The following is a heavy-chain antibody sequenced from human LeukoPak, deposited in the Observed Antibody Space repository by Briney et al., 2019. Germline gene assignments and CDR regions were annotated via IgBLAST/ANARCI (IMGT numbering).Heavy chain of an antibody. J-gene: IGHJ3*02. CDR3: ANPLSYSSSWYWGGDAFDI. D-gene: IGHD6-13*01. CDR1: GFTFSSYA. CDR2: ISGSGGST. V-gene: IGHV3-23*01. Sequence: PGGSLRLSCAASGFTFSSYAMSWVRQAPGKGLEWVSAISGSGGSTYYADSVKGRFTISRDNSKNTLYLQMNSLRAEDTAVYYCANPLSYSSSWYWGGDAFDIWGQGTMVTVSS.